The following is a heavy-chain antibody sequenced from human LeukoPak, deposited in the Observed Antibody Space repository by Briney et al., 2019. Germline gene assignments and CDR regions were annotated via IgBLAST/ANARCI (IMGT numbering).Heavy chain of an antibody. CDR2: IYHSGST. Sequence: SETLSLTCAVYGGSFNDYYWSWIRQPPGKGLEWIGEIYHSGSTNYKPSLKSRVTISVDKSKNQFSLKLSSVTAADTAVYYCAGAYCGGDCYSGRTFDIWGQGTMVTVSS. CDR3: AGAYCGGDCYSGRTFDI. J-gene: IGHJ3*02. D-gene: IGHD2-21*02. CDR1: GGSFNDYY. V-gene: IGHV4-34*01.